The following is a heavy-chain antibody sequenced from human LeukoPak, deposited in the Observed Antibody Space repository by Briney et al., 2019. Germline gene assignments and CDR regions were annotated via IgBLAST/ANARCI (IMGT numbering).Heavy chain of an antibody. CDR3: ANYMAGTMVDF. V-gene: IGHV4-39*01. CDR2: VYYSGST. J-gene: IGHJ4*02. CDR1: GGSISSSSDY. Sequence: PSETLPLTCTVSGGSISSSSDYWGWIRQPPGTGLEWIGSVYYSGSTDYHPSLKGRVTISVDTSKNQFSLKVTSVTAADTAVYCCANYMAGTMVDFWGQGTLVAVSS. D-gene: IGHD1-1*01.